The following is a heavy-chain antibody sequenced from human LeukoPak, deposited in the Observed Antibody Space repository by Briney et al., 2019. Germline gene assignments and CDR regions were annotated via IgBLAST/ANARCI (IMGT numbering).Heavy chain of an antibody. CDR1: GGSISSRGYS. CDR3: ARGRMVRGLDY. D-gene: IGHD3-10*01. CDR2: IYYSGST. J-gene: IGHJ4*02. Sequence: SETLSLTCTVSGGSISSRGYSWSWIRQPPGKGLEWIGYIYYSGSTYYNPSLKSRVTISVDTSKNQFSLKLSSVTAADTAVYYCARGRMVRGLDYWGQGTLVTVSS. V-gene: IGHV4-30-4*07.